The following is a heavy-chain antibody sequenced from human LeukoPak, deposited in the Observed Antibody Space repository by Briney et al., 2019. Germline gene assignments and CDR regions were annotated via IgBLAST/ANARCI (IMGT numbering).Heavy chain of an antibody. V-gene: IGHV3-64D*06. J-gene: IGHJ4*02. Sequence: GGSLRLSCSASGFTFSSYAMHWVRQAPGKGLESLSAISSNGGSTYYADSVKGRFTISRDNSKNTLYHQMSRQSAEDTAVYYYVKDPVPGNGLSYFDYWGQGTLVTVSS. D-gene: IGHD1-1*01. CDR2: ISSNGGST. CDR3: VKDPVPGNGLSYFDY. CDR1: GFTFSSYA.